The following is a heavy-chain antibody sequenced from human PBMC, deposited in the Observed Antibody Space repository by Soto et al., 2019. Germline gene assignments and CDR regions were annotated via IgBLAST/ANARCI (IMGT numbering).Heavy chain of an antibody. CDR3: AKDQASGQGSFDS. CDR1: GCTFNIYG. V-gene: IGHV3-30*18. Sequence: LRLSCAASGCTFNIYGMHWVREAPDKGLEWVALISYDGSNQYYAESVKGRFTISRDNSKNKLFLQMNSLRADDTAVYYCAKDQASGQGSFDSWGQGTLVTVSS. J-gene: IGHJ4*02. CDR2: ISYDGSNQ.